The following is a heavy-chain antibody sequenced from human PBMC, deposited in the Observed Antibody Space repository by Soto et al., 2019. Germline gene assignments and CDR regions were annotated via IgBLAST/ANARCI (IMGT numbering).Heavy chain of an antibody. J-gene: IGHJ3*02. CDR2: IIPILGIA. CDR1: GGTFSSYT. V-gene: IGHV1-69*02. CDR3: ARTRDSSGYYFNDAFDI. Sequence: QVQLVQSGAEVKKPGSSVKVSCKASGGTFSSYTISWVRQAPGQGLEWMGRIIPILGIANYAQKFQGRVTITAEKSTSTAYMELSSLRSEDTAVYYCARTRDSSGYYFNDAFDIWGQGTMVTVSS. D-gene: IGHD3-22*01.